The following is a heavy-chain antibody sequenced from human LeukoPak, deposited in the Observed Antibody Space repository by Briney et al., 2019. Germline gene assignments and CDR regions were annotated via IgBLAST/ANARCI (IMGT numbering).Heavy chain of an antibody. CDR1: GGSISSSSYY. CDR3: AFRGFGELGDAFDI. Sequence: PSETLSLTCTVSGGSISSSSYYWGWIRQPPGKGLEWIGSIYYSGSTYYNPSLKSRVTISVDTSKNQFSLKLSSVTAADTAVYYCAFRGFGELGDAFDIWGQGTMVTVSS. CDR2: IYYSGST. D-gene: IGHD3-10*01. J-gene: IGHJ3*02. V-gene: IGHV4-39*07.